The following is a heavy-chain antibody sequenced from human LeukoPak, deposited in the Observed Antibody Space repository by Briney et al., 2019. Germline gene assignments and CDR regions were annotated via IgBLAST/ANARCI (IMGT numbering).Heavy chain of an antibody. Sequence: SETLSLTCTVSGGSISSYYWSWIRQPPGKGLEWIGYIYYSGSTNYNPSLKSRVTISVDTSKSQFSLKLSSVTAADTAVYYCARDSFYTAMVFWGQGTLVTVSS. CDR3: ARDSFYTAMVF. CDR1: GGSISSYY. J-gene: IGHJ4*02. V-gene: IGHV4-59*12. CDR2: IYYSGST. D-gene: IGHD5-18*01.